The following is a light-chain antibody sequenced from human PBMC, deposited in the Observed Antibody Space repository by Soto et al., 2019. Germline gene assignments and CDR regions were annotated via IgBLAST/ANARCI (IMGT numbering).Light chain of an antibody. Sequence: SYDLTQPTSVSVAPGKTARITCGGNNIGSKSVHWYQQKPGQAPVLVIYYDSDRPSGIPERFSGSNSGNTATLTISRVEAGDEADYYCQVWDSSSDHAVFGGGTQLTVL. CDR3: QVWDSSSDHAV. J-gene: IGLJ7*01. V-gene: IGLV3-21*04. CDR2: YDS. CDR1: NIGSKS.